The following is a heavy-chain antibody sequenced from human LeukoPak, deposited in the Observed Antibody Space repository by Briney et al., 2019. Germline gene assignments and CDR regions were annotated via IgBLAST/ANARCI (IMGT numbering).Heavy chain of an antibody. CDR1: GGSINSGDYY. CDR3: ARGNNPYYFDY. Sequence: KPSQTLSLTCTVSGGSINSGDYYWSWIRQPPGKGLEWIGYIYYSGNSFYNPSLKSRVTISVDTSKNHVSLNLSSVTAADTAVYYCARGNNPYYFDYWGRGTLVTVSS. D-gene: IGHD2/OR15-2a*01. J-gene: IGHJ4*02. V-gene: IGHV4-30-4*08. CDR2: IYYSGNS.